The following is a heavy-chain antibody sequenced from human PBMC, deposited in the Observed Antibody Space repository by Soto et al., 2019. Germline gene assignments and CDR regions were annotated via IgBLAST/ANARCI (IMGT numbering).Heavy chain of an antibody. D-gene: IGHD6-19*01. CDR3: ASGSPYSNGWYAY. CDR2: ISATSTI. V-gene: IGHV3-11*01. J-gene: IGHJ4*02. Sequence: QVQLVESGGGVVKPGGSLRLSCAASGFTFSDYYMSWIRQAPGKGLEWVSYISATSTIYYADSVKGRFTISRDNAKNSLYRQMNSLRAEDSAVYYCASGSPYSNGWYAYWGQGTLVTVSS. CDR1: GFTFSDYY.